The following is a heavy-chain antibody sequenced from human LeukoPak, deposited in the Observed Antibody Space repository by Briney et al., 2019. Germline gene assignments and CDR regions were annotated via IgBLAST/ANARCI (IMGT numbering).Heavy chain of an antibody. V-gene: IGHV3-23*01. CDR3: AKDKMGYDFWSGHFDLSMTYNYFDY. Sequence: GGSLRLSCAASGFSFSTYAMSWVRQAPGKGLEWVSAISGSGGSTYYADSVKGRFTISRDNSKNTLYLQMNSLRAEDTAVYYCAKDKMGYDFWSGHFDLSMTYNYFDYWGQGTLVTVSS. CDR2: ISGSGGST. D-gene: IGHD3-3*01. J-gene: IGHJ4*02. CDR1: GFSFSTYA.